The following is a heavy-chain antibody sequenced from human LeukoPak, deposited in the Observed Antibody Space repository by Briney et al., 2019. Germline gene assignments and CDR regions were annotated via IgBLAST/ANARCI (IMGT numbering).Heavy chain of an antibody. V-gene: IGHV4-30-2*01. D-gene: IGHD4-17*01. CDR1: GGSISSGGYS. CDR2: IYHSGST. J-gene: IGHJ4*02. Sequence: SQTLSLTCAVSGGSISSGGYSWSWIRQPPGKGLEWIGYIYHSGSTYYNPSLKSRVTISVDSSKNQFSLKLSSVTAADTAVYYCARAIDYGDSYYFDYWGQGTLVTVSS. CDR3: ARAIDYGDSYYFDY.